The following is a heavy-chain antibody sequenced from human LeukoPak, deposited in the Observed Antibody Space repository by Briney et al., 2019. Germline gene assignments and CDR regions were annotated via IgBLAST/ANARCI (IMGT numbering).Heavy chain of an antibody. CDR1: GYTFSDYQ. CDR3: ARDGEATRPCTDGVCYYFYSYMDV. D-gene: IGHD2-8*01. CDR2: INPKRGGT. Sequence: VASVTVSCTPSGYTFSDYQLHWVRQAPGQGVEWMGKINPKRGGTHCAQRFQRRFPITRYSSLNTASMTLPGLPSDDTAVYYCARDGEATRPCTDGVCYYFYSYMDVWGMGTSVIVS. V-gene: IGHV1-2*02. J-gene: IGHJ6*03.